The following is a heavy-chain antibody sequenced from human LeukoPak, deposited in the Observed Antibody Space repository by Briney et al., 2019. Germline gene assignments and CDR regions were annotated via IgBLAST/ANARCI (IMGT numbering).Heavy chain of an antibody. CDR2: INVDGSSI. Sequence: GGSLRLSWAASGFTLNNYWMHWVRQAPGKGLVWVSRINVDGSSISYADSVKGRFTISRDNSKNTLYLQMNSLRADDTAVYYCAKTPLMYYYDSSGYYPRYNWFDPWGQGTLVTVSS. CDR3: AKTPLMYYYDSSGYYPRYNWFDP. J-gene: IGHJ5*02. CDR1: GFTLNNYW. V-gene: IGHV3-74*01. D-gene: IGHD3-22*01.